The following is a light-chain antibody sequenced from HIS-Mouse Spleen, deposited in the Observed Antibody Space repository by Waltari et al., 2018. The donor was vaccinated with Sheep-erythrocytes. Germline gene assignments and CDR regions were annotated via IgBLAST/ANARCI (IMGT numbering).Light chain of an antibody. V-gene: IGLV2-11*02. CDR2: DVS. CDR3: CSYAGSYTFWV. J-gene: IGLJ3*02. Sequence: QSALTQPRSVSGSPGQSVTISCTGTSSDFGGYNYFSWYQHHPGKAPKLMIYDVSKRPSGVPDRFSGSKSGNTASLTISGLQAEDEADYYCCSYAGSYTFWVFGGGTRLTVL. CDR1: SSDFGGYNY.